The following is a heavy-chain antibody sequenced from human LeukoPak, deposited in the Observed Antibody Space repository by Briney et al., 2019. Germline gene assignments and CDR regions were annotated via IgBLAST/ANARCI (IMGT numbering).Heavy chain of an antibody. CDR2: IYYSGST. D-gene: IGHD6-19*01. CDR3: AGGVVRSGWYSDWFDP. Sequence: SETLSLTCTVSGGSISSYYWSWIRQPPGKGLEWIGYIYYSGSTNYNPSLKSRVTISVDTSKNQFSLKLSSVTAADTAVYYCAGGVVRSGWYSDWFDPWGQGTLVTVSS. CDR1: GGSISSYY. J-gene: IGHJ5*02. V-gene: IGHV4-59*01.